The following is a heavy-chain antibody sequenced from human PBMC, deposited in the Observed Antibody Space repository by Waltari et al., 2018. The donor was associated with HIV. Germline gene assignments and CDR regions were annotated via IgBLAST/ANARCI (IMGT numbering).Heavy chain of an antibody. CDR2: SNLSGGAT. D-gene: IGHD6-13*01. Sequence: QVQLVQSGAEVKKPGASVKVSCKASGYSFTGYYMYWVRQAPGQGLVWMGVSNLSGGATSYEQKFQRRVTMTRDSATSTVYRELSSLGSEDTAIYYCVRGGATGSSWGGGPRDYWGQGTLVTVSS. J-gene: IGHJ4*02. CDR3: VRGGATGSSWGGGPRDY. V-gene: IGHV1-46*01. CDR1: GYSFTGYY.